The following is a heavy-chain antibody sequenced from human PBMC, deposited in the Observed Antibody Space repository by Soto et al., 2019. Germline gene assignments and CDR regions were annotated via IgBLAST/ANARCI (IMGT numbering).Heavy chain of an antibody. J-gene: IGHJ3*01. D-gene: IGHD2-2*01. V-gene: IGHV2-5*02. CDR3: AHAYGGTSWPNDAFDV. CDR2: IYWDDDQ. Sequence: QITLKESGPTLVKPTQTLTLTCTVSGFSLSTDGVGVGWIRQPPGKALEWLALIYWDDDQRYSPSLKTSHTITKDTSNNPVVLTMTNMDPVDTATYYCAHAYGGTSWPNDAFDVWGQGTVVTVSS. CDR1: GFSLSTDGVG.